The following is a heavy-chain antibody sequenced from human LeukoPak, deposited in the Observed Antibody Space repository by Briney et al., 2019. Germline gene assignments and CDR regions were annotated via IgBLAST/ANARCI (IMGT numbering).Heavy chain of an antibody. CDR1: GGTFSSYA. CDR3: ARDGDVVVPAASLDY. D-gene: IGHD2-2*01. J-gene: IGHJ4*02. V-gene: IGHV1-18*01. CDR2: ISAYNGNT. Sequence: ASVKVSCKASGGTFSSYAISWVRQAPGQGLEWMGRISAYNGNTNYAQKLQGRVTMTTDTSTSTAYMELRSLRSDDTAVYYCARDGDVVVPAASLDYWGQGTLVTVSS.